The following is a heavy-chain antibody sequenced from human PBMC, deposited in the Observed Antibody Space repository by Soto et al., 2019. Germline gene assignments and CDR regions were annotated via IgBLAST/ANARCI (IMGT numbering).Heavy chain of an antibody. J-gene: IGHJ4*02. CDR2: ISSSSSNM. D-gene: IGHD1-26*01. CDR1: GFTFSSYS. Sequence: GGSLRLSCAASGFTFSSYSMNWVRQAPGKGLEWVSYISSSSSNMYYADSVKGRFTISRDNAKNSLFLHMNSLRDEDTAVYYCVRDSTDADSGSYSGDYWGQGTLVTVSS. V-gene: IGHV3-48*02. CDR3: VRDSTDADSGSYSGDY.